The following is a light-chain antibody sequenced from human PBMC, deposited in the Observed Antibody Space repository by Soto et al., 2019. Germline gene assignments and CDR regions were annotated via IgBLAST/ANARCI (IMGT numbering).Light chain of an antibody. CDR2: AAS. CDR3: PLYYSYPGT. V-gene: IGKV1-8*01. CDR1: QGISSY. J-gene: IGKJ1*01. Sequence: QMNQSPAPRSGKAGNRVTITCRASQGISSYLAWYQQKPGKAPKLLIYAASTLQSGVPSRFSGSGSETDFTLTIICLQSEDFATYFCPLYYSYPGTFGEGTKVDIK.